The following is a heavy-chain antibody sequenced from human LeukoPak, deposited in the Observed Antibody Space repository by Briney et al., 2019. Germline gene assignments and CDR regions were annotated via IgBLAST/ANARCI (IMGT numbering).Heavy chain of an antibody. V-gene: IGHV3-11*01. Sequence: GSLRLSCAASGFTFSDYYMSWIRQAPGKGLEWVSYISSSGSTIYYADSVKGRFTISRDNAKNSLYLQMNSLRAEDTAVYYCARLRSSSFYYYYMDVWGKGTTVTVSS. J-gene: IGHJ6*03. CDR1: GFTFSDYY. CDR3: ARLRSSSFYYYYMDV. CDR2: ISSSGSTI. D-gene: IGHD6-6*01.